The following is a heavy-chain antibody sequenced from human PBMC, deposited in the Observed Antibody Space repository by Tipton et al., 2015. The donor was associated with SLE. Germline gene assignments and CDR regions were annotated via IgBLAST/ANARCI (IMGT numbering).Heavy chain of an antibody. CDR2: ISSSSSYI. CDR3: ARGLDFWSGRDWFDP. J-gene: IGHJ5*02. D-gene: IGHD3-3*01. Sequence: GSLRLSCAASGFTFSSYSMNWVRQAPGKGLEWVSSISSSSSYIYYADSVKGRFTISRDNAKNSLYLQMNSLRAEDTAVYYCARGLDFWSGRDWFDPWGQGTLVTVSS. V-gene: IGHV3-21*01. CDR1: GFTFSSYS.